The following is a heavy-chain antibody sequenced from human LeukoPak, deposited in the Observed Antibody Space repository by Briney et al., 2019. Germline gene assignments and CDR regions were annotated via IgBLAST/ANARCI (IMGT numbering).Heavy chain of an antibody. D-gene: IGHD3-10*01. Sequence: GGSLRLSCAASGFTFSSYSMNWVRQAPGKGLEWVSYISSSSTTIYYADSVKGRFTISRDNAKSSLYLQMNSLRAEDTAVYYCARETPSWSGSYYNGLGYWGQGTLVTVSS. CDR3: ARETPSWSGSYYNGLGY. CDR1: GFTFSSYS. V-gene: IGHV3-48*04. CDR2: ISSSSTTI. J-gene: IGHJ4*02.